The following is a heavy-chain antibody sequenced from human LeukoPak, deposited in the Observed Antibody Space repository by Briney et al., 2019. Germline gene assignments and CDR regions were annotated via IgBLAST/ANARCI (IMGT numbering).Heavy chain of an antibody. CDR1: GFTFSSYE. J-gene: IGHJ4*02. CDR2: ISSSGSTI. CDR3: SPPQYSSSRYEGGDGY. V-gene: IGHV3-48*03. Sequence: PGGSLRLSCAASGFTFSSYEMNWVRQAPGKGLEWVSYISSSGSTIYYADSVKGRFTISRDNAKNSLYLQMNSLRAEDTAVYYCSPPQYSSSRYEGGDGYWGQGTLVTVSS. D-gene: IGHD6-13*01.